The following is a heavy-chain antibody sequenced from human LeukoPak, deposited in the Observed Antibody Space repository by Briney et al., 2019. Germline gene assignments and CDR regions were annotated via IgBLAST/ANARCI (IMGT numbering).Heavy chain of an antibody. CDR2: INPNSGDT. CDR3: ARDRENSGWYGAPDY. CDR1: GYIFTGYY. Sequence: ASVKVSCKTSGYIFTGYYVHWVRQAPGQGLEWMGWINPNSGDTNYAQNFQGRVTVTTDTSISTAYMELSRLRSDDTAVYYCARDRENSGWYGAPDYWGPGTLVTVSS. D-gene: IGHD6-19*01. J-gene: IGHJ4*02. V-gene: IGHV1-2*02.